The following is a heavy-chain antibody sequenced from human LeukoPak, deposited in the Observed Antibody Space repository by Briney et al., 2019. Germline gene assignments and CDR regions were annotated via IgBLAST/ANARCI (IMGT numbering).Heavy chain of an antibody. D-gene: IGHD1-26*01. CDR3: ASPLVGANP. CDR2: ISSSSTI. V-gene: IGHV3-48*04. J-gene: IGHJ5*02. Sequence: PGGSLRLSCAASGFTFSSYSMNWVRQAPGKGLEWVSYISSSSTIYYADSVKGRLTISRDNAKNSLYLQMNSLRAEDTAVYYCASPLVGANPWGQGTLVTVSS. CDR1: GFTFSSYS.